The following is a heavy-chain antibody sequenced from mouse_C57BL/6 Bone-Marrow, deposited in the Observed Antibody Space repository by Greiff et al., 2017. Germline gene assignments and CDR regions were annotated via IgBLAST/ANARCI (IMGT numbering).Heavy chain of an antibody. D-gene: IGHD1-2*01. CDR1: GFTFSDFY. CDR2: SRNKANDYTT. Sequence: EVQRVESGGGLVQSGRSLRLSCATSGFTFSDFYMEWVRQAPGKGLEWIAASRNKANDYTTEYSASVKGRFIVSRDTSQSILYLQMNALRAEDTAIYYCARDDYGAMDYWGQGTSVTVSS. CDR3: ARDDYGAMDY. J-gene: IGHJ4*01. V-gene: IGHV7-1*01.